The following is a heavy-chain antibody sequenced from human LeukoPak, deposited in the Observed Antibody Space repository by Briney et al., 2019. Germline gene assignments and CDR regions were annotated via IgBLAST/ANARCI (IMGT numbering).Heavy chain of an antibody. Sequence: GGSLRLSCAASGFTFSSYWMSWVRQAPGKGLEWVANIKQDGSEKYYVGSVKGRFTISRDNAKNSLYLQMNSLRAEDTAVYYCASGWQLSALDYWGQGTLVTVSS. J-gene: IGHJ4*02. CDR2: IKQDGSEK. CDR1: GFTFSSYW. D-gene: IGHD2-15*01. CDR3: ASGWQLSALDY. V-gene: IGHV3-7*01.